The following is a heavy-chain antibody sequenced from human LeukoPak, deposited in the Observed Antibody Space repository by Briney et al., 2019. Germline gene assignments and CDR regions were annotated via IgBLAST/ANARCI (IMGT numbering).Heavy chain of an antibody. J-gene: IGHJ4*02. CDR1: GFTFSCYG. D-gene: IGHD1-26*01. CDR2: IRYDGSNK. CDR3: ATIVGATFDY. V-gene: IGHV3-30*02. Sequence: GGSLRLSCAASGFTFSCYGMHWVRQAPGKGLEWVAFIRYDGSNKYYADSVKGRFTISRDNSKNTLYLQMNSLRAEDTAVYYCATIVGATFDYWGQGTLVTVSS.